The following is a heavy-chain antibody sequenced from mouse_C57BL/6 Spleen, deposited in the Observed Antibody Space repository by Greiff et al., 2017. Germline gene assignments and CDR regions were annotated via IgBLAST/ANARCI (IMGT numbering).Heavy chain of an antibody. V-gene: IGHV1-26*01. D-gene: IGHD1-1*01. Sequence: VQLQQSGPELVKPGASVKLSCKASGYTFTDYYMHWVKQSHGKSLEWIGDINPNNGGTRYNQKFKGKATLTVDKASSTAYMELRSLTSADSAVYYRAGRDGSWYFDGWGTGTTVTVSA. CDR1: GYTFTDYY. CDR2: INPNNGGT. CDR3: AGRDGSWYFDG. J-gene: IGHJ1*03.